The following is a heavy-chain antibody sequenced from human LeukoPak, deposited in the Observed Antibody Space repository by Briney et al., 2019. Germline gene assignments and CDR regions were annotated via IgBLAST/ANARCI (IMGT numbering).Heavy chain of an antibody. CDR2: IYSGGST. CDR3: ARGPGRQIDY. J-gene: IGHJ4*02. CDR1: GFTVSSNY. D-gene: IGHD2-15*01. Sequence: GGSLRLSCAASGFTVSSNYMSWVRQAPGKGLEWVSVIYSGGSTYYANSLKGRFTISRDNSKNTLFLQMNSLRAEDKAVYYCARGPGRQIDYWGQGTLVTVSS. V-gene: IGHV3-53*01.